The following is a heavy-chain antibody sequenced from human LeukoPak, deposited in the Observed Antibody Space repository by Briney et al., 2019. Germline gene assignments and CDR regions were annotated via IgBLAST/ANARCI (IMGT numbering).Heavy chain of an antibody. CDR2: ISYDGSYK. J-gene: IGHJ4*02. CDR1: GFTFSSYG. D-gene: IGHD3-10*02. V-gene: IGHV3-30*18. CDR3: AKGEVVRGAHFDY. Sequence: GRSLRLSCAASGFTFSSYGMHWVRQAPGKGLEWLSIISYDGSYKYYTDSVKGRFTISRDNSKNTLYLQMNSLKAEDTAVYYCAKGEVVRGAHFDYWGQGTLVTVSS.